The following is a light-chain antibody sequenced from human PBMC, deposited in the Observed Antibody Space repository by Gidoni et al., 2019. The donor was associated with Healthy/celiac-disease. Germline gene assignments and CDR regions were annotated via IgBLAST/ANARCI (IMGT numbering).Light chain of an antibody. Sequence: QSVLTQPLSVSRAPGQRVTISCTGSSPNIGAGHDVHWYQQLPRTAPKLLIYGNSNRPSGFPDRFSGSKSGTSASLAITGLQAEDEADYYCQSYDSSLSGVVFGGGTKLTVL. CDR3: QSYDSSLSGVV. CDR2: GNS. V-gene: IGLV1-40*01. J-gene: IGLJ2*01. CDR1: SPNIGAGHD.